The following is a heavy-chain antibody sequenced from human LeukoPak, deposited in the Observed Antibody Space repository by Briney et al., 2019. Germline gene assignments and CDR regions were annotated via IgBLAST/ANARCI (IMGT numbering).Heavy chain of an antibody. V-gene: IGHV4-39*01. J-gene: IGHJ5*02. D-gene: IGHD2/OR15-2a*01. CDR2: IYFNGGST. Sequence: SETLSLTCTVSGGSITNTISYWAWMRQSPGKGLEWIGSIYFNGGSTYYNPSLKTRATLLLDTSSNQFSLNLRSVTAADTGVYYCARPMYNSWDRFDPWAREPRSPSPQ. CDR3: ARPMYNSWDRFDP. CDR1: GGSITNTISY.